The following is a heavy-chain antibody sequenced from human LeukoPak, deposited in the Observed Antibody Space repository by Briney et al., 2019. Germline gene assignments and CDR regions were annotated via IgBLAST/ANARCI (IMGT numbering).Heavy chain of an antibody. V-gene: IGHV1-2*02. CDR2: INPNRGGT. D-gene: IGHD3-22*01. J-gene: IGHJ3*02. Sequence: ASVKVSCKASGYTFTGYYMHWVRQAPGQGLEWMGWINPNRGGTNYAQKFQGRVTMTRDTSISTAYMELSRLRSDDTAVYYCARGRSRVYYYDSSGPHDAFDIWGQGTMVTVSS. CDR3: ARGRSRVYYYDSSGPHDAFDI. CDR1: GYTFTGYY.